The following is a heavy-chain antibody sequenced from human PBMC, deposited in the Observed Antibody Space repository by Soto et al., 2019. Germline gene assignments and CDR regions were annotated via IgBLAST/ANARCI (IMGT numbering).Heavy chain of an antibody. CDR1: GYTFTSYA. Sequence: AAVKVSCKASGYTFTSYAMHWVRQAPGQRLEWMGWINAGNGNTKYSQKFQGRVTITRDTSASTAYMELSSLRSEDTAVYYCARASRYYYDSSGYYFRYWGQGTLVTVSS. D-gene: IGHD3-22*01. CDR3: ARASRYYYDSSGYYFRY. V-gene: IGHV1-3*01. CDR2: INAGNGNT. J-gene: IGHJ1*01.